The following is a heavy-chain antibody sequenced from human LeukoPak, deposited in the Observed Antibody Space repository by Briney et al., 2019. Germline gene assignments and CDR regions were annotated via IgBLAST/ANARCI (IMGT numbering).Heavy chain of an antibody. Sequence: GGSLRLSCAASGFTFSSYWMSWVRQAPGKGLEWVANIKKDGSEKYYVDSVKGRFTISRDNAKTSLYLQMNSLRAEDTAVYYCARGADYDILTGYMDVWGKGTTVTVSS. J-gene: IGHJ6*03. D-gene: IGHD3-9*01. CDR3: ARGADYDILTGYMDV. V-gene: IGHV3-7*01. CDR2: IKKDGSEK. CDR1: GFTFSSYW.